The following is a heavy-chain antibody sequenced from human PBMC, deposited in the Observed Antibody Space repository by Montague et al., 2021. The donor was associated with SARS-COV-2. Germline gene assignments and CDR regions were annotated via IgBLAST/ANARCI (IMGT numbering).Heavy chain of an antibody. D-gene: IGHD2-15*01. V-gene: IGHV4-34*01. J-gene: IGHJ5*01. CDR3: AMGFDCNGVNCYDGVLVS. CDR2: INQAGRT. CDR1: GGSFSFYY. Sequence: SETLSLTCALNGGSFSFYYWTWIRQSPGKGLEWIGGINQAGRTTPNPSLSSRLTMSIDTSRKQYSLNLRSVTAADTAVYYCAMGFDCNGVNCYDGVLVSWGQGTLVTVSS.